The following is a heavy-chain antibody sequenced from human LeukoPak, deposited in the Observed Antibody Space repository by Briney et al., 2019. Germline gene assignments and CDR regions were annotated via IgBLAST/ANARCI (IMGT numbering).Heavy chain of an antibody. Sequence: ASVKVSCKVSGYTLTELSMHWVRQAPGKGLEWMGGFDPEDGETIYAQKFQGRVTMTEDTSTDTAYMELSSLRSEDTAVYYCATDGPVFVAFDAFDIWGQGTMVTVSS. CDR1: GYTLTELS. V-gene: IGHV1-24*01. J-gene: IGHJ3*02. CDR3: ATDGPVFVAFDAFDI. CDR2: FDPEDGET. D-gene: IGHD2-21*01.